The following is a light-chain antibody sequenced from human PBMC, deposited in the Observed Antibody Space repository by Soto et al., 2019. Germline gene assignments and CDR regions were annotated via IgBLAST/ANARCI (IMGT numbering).Light chain of an antibody. CDR3: QQYGSSPST. Sequence: EIVLTQSPGTLSLSPGERATLSCRASQSVSSSYLAWYQQKPGQAPRLLTYGASSRATGIPDRFSGSGSGTDFTLTISSLETEDFAVYYCQQYGSSPSTFGQGTKVDIK. J-gene: IGKJ1*01. V-gene: IGKV3-20*01. CDR2: GAS. CDR1: QSVSSSY.